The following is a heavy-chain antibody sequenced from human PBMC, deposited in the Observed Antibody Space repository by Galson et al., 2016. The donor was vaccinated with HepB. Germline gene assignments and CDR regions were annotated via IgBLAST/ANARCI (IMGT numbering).Heavy chain of an antibody. Sequence: LPPSCAGSRFTFDDHGMHCVRQAPGKSLAWVSSISWNSGRIAYGDSLTGRFTISRGNAKNSLYLHMNSLRPEDTALYYCAKDIEAWRIAVTGYFDYWGQGTLVTVSS. V-gene: IGHV3-9*01. CDR2: ISWNSGRI. CDR3: AKDIEAWRIAVTGYFDY. J-gene: IGHJ4*02. D-gene: IGHD6-19*01. CDR1: RFTFDDHG.